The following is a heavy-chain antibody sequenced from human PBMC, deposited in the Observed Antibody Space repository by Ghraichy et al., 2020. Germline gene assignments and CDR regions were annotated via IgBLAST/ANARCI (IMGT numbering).Heavy chain of an antibody. CDR2: IYSGGST. J-gene: IGHJ4*02. Sequence: GGSLRLSCAASGFTVSSNYMSWVRQAPGKGLEWVSVIYSGGSTYYADSVKGRFTISRDNSKNTLYLQMNSLIAEDTAVYYCAAHMVRGATIDDYWGQGTLVTGPS. CDR1: GFTVSSNY. D-gene: IGHD3-10*01. CDR3: AAHMVRGATIDDY. V-gene: IGHV3-66*01.